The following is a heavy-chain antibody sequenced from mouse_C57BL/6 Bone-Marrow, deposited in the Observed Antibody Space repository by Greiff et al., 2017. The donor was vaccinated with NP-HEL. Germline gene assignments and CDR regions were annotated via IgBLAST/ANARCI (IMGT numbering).Heavy chain of an antibody. D-gene: IGHD4-1*01. CDR1: EFTFTSHY. CDR2: ISNKANSYST. CDR3: ARNWDYWYFDV. J-gene: IGHJ1*03. Sequence: EVQLVESGGGLVQPGGSLSLSCAASEFTFTSHYMSWVRQPPGKALELVGFISNKANSYSTAYSASVKGLFTISRDNSQKILYHQVNALGAEDSATYYCARNWDYWYFDVWGTGTTVTVSS. V-gene: IGHV7-3*01.